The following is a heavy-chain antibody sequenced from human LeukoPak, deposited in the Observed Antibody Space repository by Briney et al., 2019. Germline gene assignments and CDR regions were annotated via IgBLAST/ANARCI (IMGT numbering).Heavy chain of an antibody. D-gene: IGHD1-1*01. CDR3: ARYDNGKDYFDY. V-gene: IGHV3-23*03. Sequence: GGSLRLSCVASGSTFGSYAMSWVRQAPGKGLEWVSLMYSGGGTSYADSVKGRFTISRDTSKNTLYLQMSSLRAEDTALYYCARYDNGKDYFDYWGQGTLVTVSS. J-gene: IGHJ4*02. CDR1: GSTFGSYA. CDR2: MYSGGGT.